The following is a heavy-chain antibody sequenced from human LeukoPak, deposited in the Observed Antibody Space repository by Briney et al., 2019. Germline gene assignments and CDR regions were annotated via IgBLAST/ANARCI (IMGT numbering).Heavy chain of an antibody. V-gene: IGHV3-74*01. CDR3: ARDSQFIGPLY. J-gene: IGHJ4*02. Sequence: GGSLRLSCAASGFTFSDYYMSWIRQAPGKGLVWVSRIMSDGRSTYADSVKGRFTIPRDTAKNTLYLQMNSLRAEDTAVYYCARDSQFIGPLYWGQGTLVTVSS. CDR1: GFTFSDYY. D-gene: IGHD5-24*01. CDR2: IMSDGRST.